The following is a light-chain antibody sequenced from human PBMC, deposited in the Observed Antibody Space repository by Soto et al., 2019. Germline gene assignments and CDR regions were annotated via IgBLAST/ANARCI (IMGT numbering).Light chain of an antibody. CDR3: QQYDNYPYT. V-gene: IGKV1-5*03. CDR2: KAS. J-gene: IGKJ2*01. Sequence: DIQMTQSPSTLSASVGDRVTITCRASQSISSWLAWYQQKPGKAPKILIYKASTLESGVPSRFSGSGSGTDFTLTISSLQPDDFANYFCQQYDNYPYTFGQGTKLEIK. CDR1: QSISSW.